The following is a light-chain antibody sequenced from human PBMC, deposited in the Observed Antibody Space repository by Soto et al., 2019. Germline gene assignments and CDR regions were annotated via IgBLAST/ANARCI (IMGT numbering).Light chain of an antibody. J-gene: IGLJ1*01. CDR1: SSDVGGYNF. Sequence: QSALTQPASVSGSPGQSITISCTGTSSDVGGYNFVSWYQQHPGKAPKLMIYEVSNRPSGVSDRFSGSKSGNTASLTISGLPAEDEADYYCSSYTSNRGVFGTGTKLTVL. CDR3: SSYTSNRGV. CDR2: EVS. V-gene: IGLV2-14*01.